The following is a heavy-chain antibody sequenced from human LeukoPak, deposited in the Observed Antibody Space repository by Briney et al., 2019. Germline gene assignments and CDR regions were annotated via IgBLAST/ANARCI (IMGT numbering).Heavy chain of an antibody. CDR1: GSSVNSDQY. Sequence: SETLSLTCDVSGSSVNSDQYWGWMRPSPGAGLEGIGNVHQTGSPYYNPSLGSRVSLSIDSTKNSFSLRLTSVTAADTAVYYCAMLRLGELSLLANAYDIWGQGTMVIVSS. CDR2: VHQTGSP. CDR3: AMLRLGELSLLANAYDI. J-gene: IGHJ3*02. V-gene: IGHV4-38-2*01. D-gene: IGHD3-16*02.